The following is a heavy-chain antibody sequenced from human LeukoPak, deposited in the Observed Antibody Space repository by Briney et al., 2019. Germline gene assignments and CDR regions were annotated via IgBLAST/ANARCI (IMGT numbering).Heavy chain of an antibody. D-gene: IGHD2-8*01. CDR2: INPSGGST. V-gene: IGHV1-46*01. J-gene: IGHJ4*02. Sequence: ASVKVSCKASGYTFTSYYMRWVRQAPGQGLEWMGIINPSGGSTSYAQKFQGGVTMTRDTSTSTVYMELSSLRSEDTAVYYCARTDCTNGVCYIPYFDYWGQGTLVTVSS. CDR1: GYTFTSYY. CDR3: ARTDCTNGVCYIPYFDY.